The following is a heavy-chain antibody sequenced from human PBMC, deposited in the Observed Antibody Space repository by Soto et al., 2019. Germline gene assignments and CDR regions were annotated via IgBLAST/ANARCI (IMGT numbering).Heavy chain of an antibody. CDR3: ARGDYIWGSYPTKPDDAFDI. Sequence: GGSLRLSCAASGFTFSSYSMNWVRQAPGKGLEWVSYISSSSSTIYYADSVKGRFTISRDNAKNSLYLQMNSLRAEDTAVYYCARGDYIWGSYPTKPDDAFDIWGQGTMVTVAS. CDR1: GFTFSSYS. CDR2: ISSSSSTI. V-gene: IGHV3-48*01. J-gene: IGHJ3*02. D-gene: IGHD3-16*02.